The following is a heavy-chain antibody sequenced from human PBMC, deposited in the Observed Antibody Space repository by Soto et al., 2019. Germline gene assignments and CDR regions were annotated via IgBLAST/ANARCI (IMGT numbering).Heavy chain of an antibody. CDR3: AREVPISAVNYIDH. D-gene: IGHD5-12*01. CDR1: GFSLSDFW. J-gene: IGHJ4*02. CDR2: ISDDAITR. V-gene: IGHV3-74*01. Sequence: PGGSLRLSCAASGFSLSDFWMHWIRQAPGKGLVWVARISDDAITRSYADFVEGRFTISRDNAKNMVYLQLNSLTTDDTAFYYCAREVPISAVNYIDHWGQGALVTVYS.